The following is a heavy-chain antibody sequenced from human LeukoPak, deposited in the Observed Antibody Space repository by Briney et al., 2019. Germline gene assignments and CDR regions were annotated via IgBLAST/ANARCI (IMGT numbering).Heavy chain of an antibody. V-gene: IGHV1-69*13. CDR2: IIPIFGTA. J-gene: IGHJ4*02. D-gene: IGHD2-15*01. Sequence: SVKVSCKASGGTFSSYATSWVRQAPGQGLEWMGGIIPIFGTANYAQKFQGRVTITADESTSTAYMEPSSLRSEDTAVYYCAREKSVVVVAATRRETGIFDYWGQGTLVTVSS. CDR3: AREKSVVVVAATRRETGIFDY. CDR1: GGTFSSYA.